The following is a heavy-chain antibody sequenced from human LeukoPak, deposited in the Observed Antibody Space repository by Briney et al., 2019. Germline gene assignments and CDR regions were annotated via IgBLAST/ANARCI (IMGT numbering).Heavy chain of an antibody. Sequence: AGGSLRLSCAASGFTFNSYWMSWVRQAPGKGLEWVANIKQDGSEKYYVDSVKGRFTISRDNAKNSLYLQMNSLRAEDTAVYYCARSRASEYYYDSSGYYYWGPGTLVTVSS. CDR2: IKQDGSEK. V-gene: IGHV3-7*01. D-gene: IGHD3-22*01. CDR1: GFTFNSYW. CDR3: ARSRASEYYYDSSGYYY. J-gene: IGHJ4*02.